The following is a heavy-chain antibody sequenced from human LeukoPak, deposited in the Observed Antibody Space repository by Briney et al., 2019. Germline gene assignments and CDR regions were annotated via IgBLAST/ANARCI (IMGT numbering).Heavy chain of an antibody. V-gene: IGHV1-69*05. Sequence: SVKVSCKASGGTFSSYAISWVRQAPGQGLEWMGGIIPIFGTANYAQKFQGRVTITTDESTSTAYMELSSLRSEDTAVYYCARARIVVVVAATQGYFDLWGRGTLSLSPQ. CDR1: GGTFSSYA. CDR3: ARARIVVVVAATQGYFDL. D-gene: IGHD2-15*01. J-gene: IGHJ2*01. CDR2: IIPIFGTA.